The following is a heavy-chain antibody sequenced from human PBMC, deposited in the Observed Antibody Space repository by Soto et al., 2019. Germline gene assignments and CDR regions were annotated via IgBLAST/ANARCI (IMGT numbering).Heavy chain of an antibody. CDR3: AKGPPGRWLHPYFDY. Sequence: GGSLRLSCAASGFTFSSYGMHWVRQAPGKGLEWVAVISYDGSNKYYADSVKGRFTISRDNSKNTLYLQMNSLRAEDTAVYYCAKGPPGRWLHPYFDYWGQGTLVTVSS. J-gene: IGHJ4*02. CDR1: GFTFSSYG. V-gene: IGHV3-30*18. CDR2: ISYDGSNK. D-gene: IGHD5-12*01.